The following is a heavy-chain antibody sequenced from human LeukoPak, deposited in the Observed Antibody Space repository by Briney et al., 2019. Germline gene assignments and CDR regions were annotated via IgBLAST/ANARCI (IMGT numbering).Heavy chain of an antibody. Sequence: GGSLRLSCAASGFTFSSYAMSWVRQAPGKGLEWVSAISGSGSSTYYADSVKGRFTISRDNSKDTLYLQMNSLRAEDTALYYCAKRDGYNSNPLKDWGQGTLVTVSS. CDR1: GFTFSSYA. CDR3: AKRDGYNSNPLKD. V-gene: IGHV3-23*01. D-gene: IGHD5-24*01. J-gene: IGHJ4*02. CDR2: ISGSGSST.